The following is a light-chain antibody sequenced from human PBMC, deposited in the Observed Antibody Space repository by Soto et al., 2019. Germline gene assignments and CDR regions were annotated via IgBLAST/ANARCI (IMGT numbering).Light chain of an antibody. CDR1: QTLRNK. J-gene: IGKJ3*01. Sequence: IVRTQSPGTLSVSPVERVILSCRASQTLRNKLAWYQQKPGQAPRLLIYGGFTRATGIPARFSGSRSGTEFTLTINSLQSEDFAIYYCQQHNAWPLTFGPGTKLDLK. CDR3: QQHNAWPLT. CDR2: GGF. V-gene: IGKV3-15*01.